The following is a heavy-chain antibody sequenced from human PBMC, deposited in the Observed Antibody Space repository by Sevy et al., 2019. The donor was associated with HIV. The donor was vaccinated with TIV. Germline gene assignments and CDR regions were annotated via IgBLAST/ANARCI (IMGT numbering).Heavy chain of an antibody. CDR2: NSGSTSVI. CDR3: ARGPSWSDYYFDY. J-gene: IGHJ4*02. V-gene: IGHV3-48*03. Sequence: GGSLRLSCAASGFTFSSYEMNWVRQAPGKGLEWVSYNSGSTSVIYYADSVKGRFTISRDNAKNSLSLQMNSLRADDTAVYYCARGPSWSDYYFDYWGQGALVTVSS. D-gene: IGHD3-3*01. CDR1: GFTFSSYE.